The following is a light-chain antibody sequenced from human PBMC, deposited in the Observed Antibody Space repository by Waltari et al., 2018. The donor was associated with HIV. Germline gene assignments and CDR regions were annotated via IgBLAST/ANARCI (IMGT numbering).Light chain of an antibody. V-gene: IGLV2-8*01. J-gene: IGLJ3*02. CDR2: EVN. CDR3: SSYAGRNTLL. Sequence: QSALTQPPSASGSPGQSVTISCTGTSSDVGGYDYVSWYQPPPGKAPKLMISEVNTRPAGVPVRFAGSRSGNTASLTVSGLQAEDEADYYCSSYAGRNTLLFGGGTKLTVL. CDR1: SSDVGGYDY.